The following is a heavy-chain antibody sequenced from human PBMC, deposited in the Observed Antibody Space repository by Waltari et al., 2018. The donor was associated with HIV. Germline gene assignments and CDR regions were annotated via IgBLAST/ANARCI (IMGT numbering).Heavy chain of an antibody. J-gene: IGHJ3*02. CDR1: GYPFPNYW. Sequence: EVQLVQSGAEVRKSGESLKISCKASGYPFPNYWIAWVRQMSGEGLEWMGIIYPFDSDTRYNPSFEGQITISADKSLATAYLEWNNLNASDAAIYYCARLFYYDTTGYINNAFDIWGQGTVVTVS. CDR2: IYPFDSDT. CDR3: ARLFYYDTTGYINNAFDI. V-gene: IGHV5-51*03. D-gene: IGHD3-22*01.